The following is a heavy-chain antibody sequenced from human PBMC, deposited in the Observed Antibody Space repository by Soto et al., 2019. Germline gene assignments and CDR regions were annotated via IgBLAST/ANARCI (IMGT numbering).Heavy chain of an antibody. CDR2: IIPVFGRP. Sequence: SVKVSCKASGGSFSSFGISWVRQAPGQGLEWMGGIIPVFGRPNYAQRFRGRLTITADESTNTVYLELIDLRSEDTAIYYCAREGSGYNLWGQGTQVTVSS. V-gene: IGHV1-69*13. D-gene: IGHD5-12*01. CDR3: AREGSGYNL. J-gene: IGHJ1*01. CDR1: GGSFSSFG.